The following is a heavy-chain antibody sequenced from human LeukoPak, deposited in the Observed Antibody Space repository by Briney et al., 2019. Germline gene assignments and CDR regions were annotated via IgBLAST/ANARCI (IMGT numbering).Heavy chain of an antibody. V-gene: IGHV3-33*01. CDR2: IWYDGSQK. CDR1: GFGFRSYG. D-gene: IGHD2-21*02. J-gene: IGHJ4*02. CDR3: ARDPGDYYFDY. Sequence: GRSLRLSCAASGFGFRSYGMHWVRQAPGEGLEWVAIIWYDGSQKYYANSVKGRFIISRDNTKNTVDLQMNSVSVEDTAVYYCARDPGDYYFDYWGQGTLVTVSS.